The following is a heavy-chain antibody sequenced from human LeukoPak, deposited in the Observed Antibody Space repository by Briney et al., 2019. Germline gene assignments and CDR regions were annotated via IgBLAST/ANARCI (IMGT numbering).Heavy chain of an antibody. D-gene: IGHD2-8*01. Sequence: GASVKVSCKASGYTFTSYDINWVRQATGQGLEWMGWMNPNSGNTGYAQKFQGRVTITRNTSISTAYMELSSLRSEDTAVYYCARRKVYARASFDYWGQGTLVTVSS. J-gene: IGHJ4*02. CDR3: ARRKVYARASFDY. CDR1: GYTFTSYD. V-gene: IGHV1-8*03. CDR2: MNPNSGNT.